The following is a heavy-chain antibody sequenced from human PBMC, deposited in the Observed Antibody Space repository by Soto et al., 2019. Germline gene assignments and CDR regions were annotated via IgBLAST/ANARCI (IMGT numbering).Heavy chain of an antibody. CDR1: GFTFSSYA. Sequence: GGSLRLSCSASGFTFSSYAMHWVRQAPGKGLEYVSAISSNGGSTYYADSVKGRFTISRDNSKNTLYLQMSSLRAEDTAVYYCVKAGTIWFGELKPFDYWGQGTLVTVSS. D-gene: IGHD3-10*01. CDR3: VKAGTIWFGELKPFDY. V-gene: IGHV3-64D*08. CDR2: ISSNGGST. J-gene: IGHJ4*02.